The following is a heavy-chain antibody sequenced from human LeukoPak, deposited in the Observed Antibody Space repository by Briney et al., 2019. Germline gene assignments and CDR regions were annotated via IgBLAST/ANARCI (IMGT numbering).Heavy chain of an antibody. CDR1: GFTFSSYG. V-gene: IGHV3-30*18. CDR3: AKDGGTDWYSYGRLDY. D-gene: IGHD5-18*01. J-gene: IGHJ4*02. Sequence: GGSLRLSCAASGFTFSSYGMHWVRQAPGKGLEWVAVISYDGSNKYYADSVKGRFTISRDNSKNTLYLQMNSLRAEDTAVYYCAKDGGTDWYSYGRLDYWGPGTLVTVSS. CDR2: ISYDGSNK.